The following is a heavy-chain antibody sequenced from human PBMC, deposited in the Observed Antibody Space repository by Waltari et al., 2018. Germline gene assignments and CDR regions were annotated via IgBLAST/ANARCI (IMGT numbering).Heavy chain of an antibody. CDR1: GFTFRSYW. V-gene: IGHV3-7*01. D-gene: IGHD5-18*01. Sequence: EVQLVESGGGLVQPGGSLRLSCAASGFTFRSYWMSWLRQAPGRGLKWVANIKQDVREIKYVVSWEGRFTISRNNAKNSLYLQMNSLRAEDTAVYYCVRDLRYTYGETWGQGTLVTVSS. CDR3: VRDLRYTYGET. CDR2: IKQDVREI. J-gene: IGHJ4*02.